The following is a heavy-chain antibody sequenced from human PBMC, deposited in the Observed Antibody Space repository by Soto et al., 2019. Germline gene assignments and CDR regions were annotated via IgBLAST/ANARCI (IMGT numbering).Heavy chain of an antibody. CDR1: GDSVSTNSAA. D-gene: IGHD5-12*01. V-gene: IGHV6-1*01. J-gene: IGHJ6*02. Sequence: HTLSLTCAISGDSVSTNSAAWNWIRQSPSRGLEWLGRTYYRSKWYNDYAVSVKSRITINPDTSKNQFSLQLNSVTPEDTAVYYCARGRKYSCSGYYYYYRMDVWGQGPTVTVSS. CDR2: TYYRSKWYN. CDR3: ARGRKYSCSGYYYYYRMDV.